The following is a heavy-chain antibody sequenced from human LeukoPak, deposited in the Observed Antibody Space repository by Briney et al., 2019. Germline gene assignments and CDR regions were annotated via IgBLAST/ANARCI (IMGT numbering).Heavy chain of an antibody. J-gene: IGHJ4*02. CDR1: GGSFNGYY. CDR3: ARDRQPRPARFDY. Sequence: SETLSLTCAAYGGSFNGYYWSWIRQPPGKGLEWIGEINHSGSTNYNPSLKSRVTISVDTSKNQFSLKLSSVTAADTAAYYCARDRQPRPARFDYWGQGTLVTVSS. D-gene: IGHD3-16*02. V-gene: IGHV4-34*01. CDR2: INHSGST.